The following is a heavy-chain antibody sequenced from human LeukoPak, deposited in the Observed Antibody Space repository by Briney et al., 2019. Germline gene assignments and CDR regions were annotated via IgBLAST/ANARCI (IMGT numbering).Heavy chain of an antibody. Sequence: GGSLRLSCAASGFTFSSYSMNWVRQAPGKGLEWVSSISSSSSYIYYADSVKGRFTISRDNAKNSLYLQMNSLRAEDTAVYYCARGAYGGNDAFDIWGQGTMVTVSS. J-gene: IGHJ3*02. V-gene: IGHV3-21*04. D-gene: IGHD4-17*01. CDR2: ISSSSSYI. CDR3: ARGAYGGNDAFDI. CDR1: GFTFSSYS.